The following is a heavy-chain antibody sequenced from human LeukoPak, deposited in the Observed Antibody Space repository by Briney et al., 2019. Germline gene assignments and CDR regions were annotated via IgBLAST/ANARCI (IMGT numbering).Heavy chain of an antibody. Sequence: SETLSLTCAVYGGSFSGYYWSWIRQPPGKGLEWIGEINHSGSTNYNPSLKSRVTISVDTSKNQSSLKLSSVTAADTAVYYCARDKSGSYMFDYWGQGTLVTVSS. D-gene: IGHD1-26*01. CDR1: GGSFSGYY. V-gene: IGHV4-34*01. CDR3: ARDKSGSYMFDY. CDR2: INHSGST. J-gene: IGHJ4*02.